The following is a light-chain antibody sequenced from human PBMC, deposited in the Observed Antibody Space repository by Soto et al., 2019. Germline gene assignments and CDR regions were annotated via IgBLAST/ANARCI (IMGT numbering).Light chain of an antibody. J-gene: IGKJ5*01. V-gene: IGKV3-11*01. CDR3: QQRSDWPLT. CDR2: NAS. Sequence: EIVLTQSPATLSLSPGERATLSCRAGQSVNTYLAWYQQTPGQAPRLLIYNASKRATGVPARFSGSGSGTGFTLTISSLEPEDFAVYYCQQRSDWPLTFGQGTRLEIK. CDR1: QSVNTY.